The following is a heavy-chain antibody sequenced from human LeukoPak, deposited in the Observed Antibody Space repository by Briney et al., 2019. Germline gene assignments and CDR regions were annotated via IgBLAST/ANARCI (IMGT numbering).Heavy chain of an antibody. CDR1: GFTFSSYW. Sequence: AGGSLRLSCSASGFTFSSYWMHWVRQVPGEGLVWVSRINSDGSSTSYADSVKGRFTIARDNAKNTLYLQVNSLRDGDTAVYFCVRAPLDYYDTSGYFHWYFDLWGRGTLVTVSS. J-gene: IGHJ2*01. V-gene: IGHV3-74*01. D-gene: IGHD3-22*01. CDR2: INSDGSST. CDR3: VRAPLDYYDTSGYFHWYFDL.